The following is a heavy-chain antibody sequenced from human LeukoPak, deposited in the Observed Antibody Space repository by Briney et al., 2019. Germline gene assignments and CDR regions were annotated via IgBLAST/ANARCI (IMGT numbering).Heavy chain of an antibody. J-gene: IGHJ4*02. CDR3: ARVAIAAAAPDY. CDR2: IGGSGGGT. CDR1: GFTFSSYA. V-gene: IGHV3-23*01. D-gene: IGHD6-13*01. Sequence: AGGSLRLSCAASGFTFSSYAMSWVRQAPGKGLEWVSAIGGSGGGTYYADSVKGRFTISRDNSKNTLYLQMNSLRAEDTAVYYCARVAIAAAAPDYWGQGTLVTVSS.